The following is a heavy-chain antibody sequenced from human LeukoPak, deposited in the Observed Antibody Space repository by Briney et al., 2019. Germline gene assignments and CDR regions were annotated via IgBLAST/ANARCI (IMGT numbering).Heavy chain of an antibody. V-gene: IGHV4-4*07. CDR1: GGSISSYY. CDR3: AREHMIGGNFDY. Sequence: SETLSLTCTVSGGSISSYYWSWIRQPAGKGLEWIGRIYTSGSTNYNPSLKSRVTMSVDTSKNQFSLKLSSVTAADTAVYYCAREHMIGGNFDYWRQGTLVTVSS. D-gene: IGHD3-22*01. CDR2: IYTSGST. J-gene: IGHJ4*02.